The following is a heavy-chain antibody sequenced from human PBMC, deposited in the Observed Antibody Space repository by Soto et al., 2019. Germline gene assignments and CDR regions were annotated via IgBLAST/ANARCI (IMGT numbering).Heavy chain of an antibody. CDR1: GGSISNDLW. D-gene: IGHD5-18*01. CDR2: IYHSGST. J-gene: IGHJ4*02. V-gene: IGHV4-4*02. Sequence: QVQLQESGPGLVKPSGTLSLTCAVSGGSISNDLWWSWARRPPGKGLEWIGEIYHSGSTNYNPTLKSRVTISVDLSKNQFSLILTSVTAADTAVYYCASTGGYYYAVGTWGQGTLVTVSS. CDR3: ASTGGYYYAVGT.